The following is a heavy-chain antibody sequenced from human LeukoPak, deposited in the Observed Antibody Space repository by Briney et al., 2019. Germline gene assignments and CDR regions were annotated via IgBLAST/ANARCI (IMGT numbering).Heavy chain of an antibody. D-gene: IGHD1-26*01. CDR2: ISGSGGST. CDR3: AKGGSYYGRSYAFDI. Sequence: GGSLRLSCAASGFTFSSYAMSWVRQAPGKGLEWVPAISGSGGSTYYADSVKGRFTISRDNSKNTLYLQMNSLRAEDTAVYYCAKGGSYYGRSYAFDIWGQGTMVTVSS. V-gene: IGHV3-23*01. J-gene: IGHJ3*02. CDR1: GFTFSSYA.